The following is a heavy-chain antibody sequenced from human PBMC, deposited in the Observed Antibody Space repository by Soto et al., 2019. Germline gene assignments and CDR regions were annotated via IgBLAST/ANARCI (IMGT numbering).Heavy chain of an antibody. V-gene: IGHV3-11*01. CDR3: ARTHPRLTGTICTFFDY. D-gene: IGHD1-20*01. CDR2: ISGSGSTI. CDR1: GFTFSDDY. Sequence: QVQLVESGGGLVKPGGSLRLSCAASGFTFSDDYMSWIRQAPGTGLEGVSYISGSGSTIYYADSVKGRFTISRDNDKNSLYRQMNSLRAEDTAVYYCARTHPRLTGTICTFFDYWGQGTLVTVSS. J-gene: IGHJ4*02.